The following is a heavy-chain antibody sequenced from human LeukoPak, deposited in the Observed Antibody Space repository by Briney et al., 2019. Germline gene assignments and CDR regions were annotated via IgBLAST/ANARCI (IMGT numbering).Heavy chain of an antibody. Sequence: PSETLSLTCTVSGGSISSYYWSWIRQPPGKGLEWIGYIYYSGSTNYNPSLKSRVTISVDTSKNQFSLKLSSVTAADTAVYYCARDRVSWHYFDYWGQGTLLTVSS. CDR3: ARDRVSWHYFDY. CDR1: GGSISSYY. J-gene: IGHJ4*02. D-gene: IGHD5/OR15-5a*01. V-gene: IGHV4-59*01. CDR2: IYYSGST.